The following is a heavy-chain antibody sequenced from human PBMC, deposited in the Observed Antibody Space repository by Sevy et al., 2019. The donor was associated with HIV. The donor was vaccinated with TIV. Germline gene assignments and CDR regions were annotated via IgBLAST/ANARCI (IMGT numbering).Heavy chain of an antibody. CDR1: GGSVRNENYY. J-gene: IGHJ4*02. Sequence: SETLSLTCTVSGGSVRNENYYWSWIRQTPGKGLEWIGNILYSGSANYNPSLESRVTISIDTSKNRFSLKMNSVTAVDTAVYSCARFVVRGVTPQGFDIWGQGTLVTVSS. CDR2: ILYSGSA. V-gene: IGHV4-61*01. CDR3: ARFVVRGVTPQGFDI. D-gene: IGHD3-10*01.